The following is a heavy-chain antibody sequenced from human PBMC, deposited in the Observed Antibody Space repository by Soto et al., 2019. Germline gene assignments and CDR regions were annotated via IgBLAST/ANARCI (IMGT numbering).Heavy chain of an antibody. J-gene: IGHJ6*02. CDR1: GFTFSDHY. Sequence: GGSLRLSCAASGFTFSDHYMGWVRQAPGKGLEWVGRTRNKANSYTTEYAASVKGRFTISRDDSKNSLYLQMNSLKTEDTAVYYCARVGYYDSSGYYYYYGMDVWGQGTTVTVSS. CDR2: TRNKANSYTT. V-gene: IGHV3-72*01. CDR3: ARVGYYDSSGYYYYYGMDV. D-gene: IGHD3-22*01.